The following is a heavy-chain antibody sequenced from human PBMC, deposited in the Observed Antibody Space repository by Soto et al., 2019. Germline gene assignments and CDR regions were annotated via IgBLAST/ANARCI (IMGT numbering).Heavy chain of an antibody. V-gene: IGHV4-39*01. CDR1: GGSISRSNYY. J-gene: IGHJ3*02. D-gene: IGHD4-17*01. Sequence: SETLSLTCTVSGGSISRSNYYWGWVRQPPGQGLEWIGSIYYSENTYYNPSLKSRVTIYLDTSKNQFSLKLSSVTAAYTAVYYCVSRTVTTFNAFDIWGQGTMVTVSS. CDR3: VSRTVTTFNAFDI. CDR2: IYYSENT.